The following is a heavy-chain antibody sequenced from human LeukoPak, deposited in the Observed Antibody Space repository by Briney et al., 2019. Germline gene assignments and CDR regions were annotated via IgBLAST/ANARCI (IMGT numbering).Heavy chain of an antibody. J-gene: IGHJ4*02. CDR3: AREVVATAGIDY. D-gene: IGHD2-21*01. CDR1: GGSISSSSYY. CDR2: IFHNGDT. V-gene: IGHV4-39*07. Sequence: SETLSLTCTVSGGSISSSSYYWGWIRQPPGKGLEWIGNIFHNGDTNYNPSLKSRVTLAVEMSKNQFSLKLNSVTAADTSVYYCAREVVATAGIDYWGQGALVTVSS.